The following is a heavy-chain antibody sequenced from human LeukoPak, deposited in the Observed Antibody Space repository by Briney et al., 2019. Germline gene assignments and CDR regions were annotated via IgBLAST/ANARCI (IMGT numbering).Heavy chain of an antibody. V-gene: IGHV1-18*04. D-gene: IGHD3-22*01. J-gene: IGHJ4*02. CDR3: ARENYYDSNLDY. Sequence: ASVKVSCKASGYTFTSYYMHWVRQAPGQGLEWMGWISAYNGNTNYAQKLQGRVTMTTDTSTSTAYMELRSLRSDDTAVYYCARENYYDSNLDYWGQGTLVTVSS. CDR2: ISAYNGNT. CDR1: GYTFTSYY.